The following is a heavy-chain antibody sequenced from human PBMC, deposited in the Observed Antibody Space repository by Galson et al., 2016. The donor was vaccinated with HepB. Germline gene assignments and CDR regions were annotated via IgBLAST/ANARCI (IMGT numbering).Heavy chain of an antibody. CDR3: ARGVVILPAAVGGITILEWLSDAGDYPYYYAMDV. V-gene: IGHV3-7*01. CDR1: GFNIGSYW. J-gene: IGHJ6*02. Sequence: SLRLSCAASGFNIGSYWMTWVRQAPGKRLEWVANIHQDGSEKTYVDSVKGRFTISRDNANNSLSLQMRSLRAEDSAVYYCARGVVILPAAVGGITILEWLSDAGDYPYYYAMDVWGQGTTVTVSS. D-gene: IGHD3-3*01. CDR2: IHQDGSEK.